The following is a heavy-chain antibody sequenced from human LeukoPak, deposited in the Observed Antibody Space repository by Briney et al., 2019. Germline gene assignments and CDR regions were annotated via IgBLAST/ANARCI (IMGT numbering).Heavy chain of an antibody. Sequence: GGSLRLSCAASGFIVSSNYMGWVRQAPGKGLEWVSVIYSGGSTYYVDSVKGRFTISRDNSKNTLYLQMNSLRAEDTAVYYCAGETRRRHAYDIWGQGPMVTVSS. J-gene: IGHJ3*02. CDR2: IYSGGST. CDR3: AGETRRRHAYDI. V-gene: IGHV3-53*01. D-gene: IGHD2-2*01. CDR1: GFIVSSNY.